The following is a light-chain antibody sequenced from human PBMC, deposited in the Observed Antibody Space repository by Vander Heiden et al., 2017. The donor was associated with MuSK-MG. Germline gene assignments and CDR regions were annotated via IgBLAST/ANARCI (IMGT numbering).Light chain of an antibody. V-gene: IGLV2-8*01. Sequence: QSALTQPPSASGSPGQSVTISCTGTSSDVGGYNSVSWYQQHPGKAPILMIYEVTKRPSGVPDRFSGSKSGTTDSLTVSGLQAADEAHYYCISYSGSTQGVIGGGTKLTVL. CDR1: SSDVGGYNS. J-gene: IGLJ2*01. CDR3: ISYSGSTQGV. CDR2: EVT.